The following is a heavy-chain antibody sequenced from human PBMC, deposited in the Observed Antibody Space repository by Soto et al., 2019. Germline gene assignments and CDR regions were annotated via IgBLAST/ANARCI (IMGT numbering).Heavy chain of an antibody. CDR2: ISYDGSNT. Sequence: GESLKISCAASGFTFSRFSMHWVRQAPGKGLAWVAVISYDGSNTHYAESVKGRFNISRDDSKNTAYLQMNNLRGEDSAVYYCARDHGMFLSYYFYGMDVWGQGTTVTVSS. CDR3: ARDHGMFLSYYFYGMDV. D-gene: IGHD3-10*02. J-gene: IGHJ6*02. CDR1: GFTFSRFS. V-gene: IGHV3-30-3*01.